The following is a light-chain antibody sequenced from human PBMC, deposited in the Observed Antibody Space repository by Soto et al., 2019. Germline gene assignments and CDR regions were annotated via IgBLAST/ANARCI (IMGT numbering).Light chain of an antibody. CDR1: QSVSSNH. J-gene: IGKJ1*01. CDR2: GAS. Sequence: EIVLTQSPGTLSLSPGERATLSCRASQSVSSNHLAWYQQQPGQAPRLLIYGASGRATGIPDRFSGSGSGTDFTLTISRLEPEDFAVYYCQQSGNSPPWTFGQGTKVDIK. V-gene: IGKV3-20*01. CDR3: QQSGNSPPWT.